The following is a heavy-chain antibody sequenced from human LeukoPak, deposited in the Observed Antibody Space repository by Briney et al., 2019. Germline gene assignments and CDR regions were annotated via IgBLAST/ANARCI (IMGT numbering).Heavy chain of an antibody. CDR2: INPSGGST. Sequence: ASVKVSCKASGYTFTSYYMHWVRQAPGQGLEWMGIINPSGGSTSYAQKFQGRVTMTRDTSTSTVYMELSSLRSEDTAVYYCAREGFENRNYLEQYYFDYWGQGTLVTVSS. J-gene: IGHJ4*02. D-gene: IGHD1-7*01. V-gene: IGHV1-46*01. CDR3: AREGFENRNYLEQYYFDY. CDR1: GYTFTSYY.